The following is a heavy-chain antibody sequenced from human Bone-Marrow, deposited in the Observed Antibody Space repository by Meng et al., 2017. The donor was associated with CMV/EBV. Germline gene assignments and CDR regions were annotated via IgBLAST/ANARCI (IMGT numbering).Heavy chain of an antibody. CDR3: AREHGGWNDAFDI. Sequence: GESLKISCAASGFTFSSYAMHWVRQAPGKGLEWVAVISYDGSNKYYADSVKGRFTISRDNAKNSLYLQMNSLRAEDTALYYCAREHGGWNDAFDIWGQGTMVTVSS. D-gene: IGHD6-19*01. CDR1: GFTFSSYA. V-gene: IGHV3-30*04. CDR2: ISYDGSNK. J-gene: IGHJ3*02.